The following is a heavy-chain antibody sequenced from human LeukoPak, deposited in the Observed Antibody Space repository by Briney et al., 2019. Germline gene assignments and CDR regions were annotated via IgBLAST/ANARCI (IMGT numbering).Heavy chain of an antibody. CDR1: GFTFSSYG. Sequence: PGGSLRLSCAASGFTFSSYGMHWVRQAPGKGLEWVAVISYDGSNKYYADSVNGRFTISRDNSKNTLYLQINSLRAQDTAVYYCAKDRYSSGWYGEYSFDYWGQGTLVTVSS. D-gene: IGHD6-19*01. V-gene: IGHV3-30*18. CDR2: ISYDGSNK. CDR3: AKDRYSSGWYGEYSFDY. J-gene: IGHJ4*02.